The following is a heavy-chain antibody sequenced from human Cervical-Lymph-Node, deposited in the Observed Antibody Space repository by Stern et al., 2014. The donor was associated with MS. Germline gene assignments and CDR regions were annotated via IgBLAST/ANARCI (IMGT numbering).Heavy chain of an antibody. Sequence: VQLVEAGAEVKKPGASVKVSCKASGYSFTSYYMHWVRQDPGQGLEWMGIVSPSGGRTNYARKFQDSVTMTRDTSASTVYMEMSSLRSEDTALYYCARDGMTAATYYFDFWGQGTVVTVSS. CDR1: GYSFTSYY. CDR2: VSPSGGRT. J-gene: IGHJ4*02. V-gene: IGHV1-46*01. D-gene: IGHD6-13*01. CDR3: ARDGMTAATYYFDF.